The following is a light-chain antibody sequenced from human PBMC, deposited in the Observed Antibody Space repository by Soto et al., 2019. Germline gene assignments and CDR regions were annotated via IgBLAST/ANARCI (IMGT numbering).Light chain of an antibody. CDR2: EVS. J-gene: IGLJ1*01. CDR1: SSDVGGYNY. Sequence: QSALTQPASVSGSPGQSITISCTGTSSDVGGYNYVSWYQQHPGKAPKLLIYEVSNRPSGVSHRFSGSKSGNTASLTISGLQAEDEADYCCSSYTITNILSYVFGTGTKVTVL. V-gene: IGLV2-14*01. CDR3: SSYTITNILSYV.